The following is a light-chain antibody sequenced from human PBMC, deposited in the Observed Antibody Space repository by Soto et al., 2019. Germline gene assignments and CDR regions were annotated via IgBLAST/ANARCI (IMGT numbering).Light chain of an antibody. CDR2: EVS. Sequence: DVVMTQSPLSLPVTLGQPASISCRSSQSLVHSDGNTYLNWFQQRPGQSPRGLVYEVSNRDSGVPDRLSGSGSGTDFTLKISRVEAEDVGVYYCMQCTHWPGTFGGGTKVEIK. CDR1: QSLVHSDGNTY. V-gene: IGKV2-30*02. CDR3: MQCTHWPGT. J-gene: IGKJ4*01.